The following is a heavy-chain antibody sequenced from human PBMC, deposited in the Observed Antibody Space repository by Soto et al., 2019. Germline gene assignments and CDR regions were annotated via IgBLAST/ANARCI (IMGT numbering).Heavy chain of an antibody. J-gene: IGHJ6*02. CDR2: ISYDGSHE. CDR3: GGGHSDLYYHYGLDF. D-gene: IGHD2-21*01. Sequence: GGSLRLSCAGSGTTFGIYAMHWVRQAPGKGLEWVAVISYDGSHEFYADSVKGRFTISRDNSNNMLYLQMNSLKPDDAAVYFCGGGHSDLYYHYGLDFRGQGTTVTVSS. CDR1: GTTFGIYA. V-gene: IGHV3-30*03.